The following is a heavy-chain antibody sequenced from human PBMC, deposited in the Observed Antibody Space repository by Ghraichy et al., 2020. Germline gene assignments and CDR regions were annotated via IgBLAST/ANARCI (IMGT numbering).Heavy chain of an antibody. CDR1: GGSFSGYY. J-gene: IGHJ6*03. Sequence: SETLSLTCAVYGGSFSGYYWSWIRQPPGKGLEWIGEINHSGSTNYNPSLKSRVTISVDTSKNQFSLKLSSVTAADTAVYYCARGLNYSSGSFYYYYYYMDVWGKGTTVTVSS. CDR3: ARGLNYSSGSFYYYYYYMDV. CDR2: INHSGST. V-gene: IGHV4-34*01. D-gene: IGHD4-11*01.